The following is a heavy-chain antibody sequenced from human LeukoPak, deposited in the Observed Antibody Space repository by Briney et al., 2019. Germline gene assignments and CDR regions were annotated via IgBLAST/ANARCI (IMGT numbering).Heavy chain of an antibody. J-gene: IGHJ5*02. Sequence: PSQTLSLTCTVSGGPISSGDYYWSWIRQPPGKGLEWIGYIYYSGSTYYNPSLKSRVTISVDTSKNQFSLKLSSVTAADTAVYYCAGRDGGSCFGSWGQGTLVTVSS. CDR2: IYYSGST. V-gene: IGHV4-30-4*08. CDR1: GGPISSGDYY. CDR3: AGRDGGSCFGS. D-gene: IGHD2-15*01.